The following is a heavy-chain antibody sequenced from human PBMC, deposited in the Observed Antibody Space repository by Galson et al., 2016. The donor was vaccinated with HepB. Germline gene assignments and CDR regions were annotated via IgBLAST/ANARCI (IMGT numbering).Heavy chain of an antibody. Sequence: TLSLTCGASGGSISSGGYSWSWIRQPSGKGLEWIGFIYHRGTTYYTPSLESRVTISADRSKNHFSLKLTSVTAADTAVYYCARVEYSSSISSLRFDRWGQGILVTVSS. CDR1: GGSISSGGYS. CDR2: IYHRGTT. CDR3: ARVEYSSSISSLRFDR. D-gene: IGHD6-6*01. J-gene: IGHJ5*02. V-gene: IGHV4-30-2*01.